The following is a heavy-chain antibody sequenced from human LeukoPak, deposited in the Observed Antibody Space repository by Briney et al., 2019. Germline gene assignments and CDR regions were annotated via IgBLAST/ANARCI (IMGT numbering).Heavy chain of an antibody. J-gene: IGHJ6*03. Sequence: PSETPSLTCAVYGGSFSGYYWTWIRQPPGKGLEWIGEINDSGRTNYNPSLKSRVTISVDTSKNQFSLKLSSVTAADTAVYYCARKSVPSKRITRRDKRVYYYYYMDVWGKGTTVTVSS. V-gene: IGHV4-34*01. CDR2: INDSGRT. CDR3: ARKSVPSKRITRRDKRVYYYYYMDV. D-gene: IGHD2-2*01. CDR1: GGSFSGYY.